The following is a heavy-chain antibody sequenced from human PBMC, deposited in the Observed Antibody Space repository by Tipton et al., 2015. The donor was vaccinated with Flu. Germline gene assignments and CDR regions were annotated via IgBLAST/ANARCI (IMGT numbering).Heavy chain of an antibody. CDR3: ARVPFGDGYDYYFDF. Sequence: TLSLTCTASGDSVSSGRYYWSWLRQTPGKGLEWIGYIYYSGSTTYNPSLRTRVNISIDTSKKQFSLEVSSVITADTAMYYCARVPFGDGYDYYFDFWGQGILVTVSS. D-gene: IGHD5-24*01. J-gene: IGHJ4*02. V-gene: IGHV4-61*01. CDR2: IYYSGST. CDR1: GDSVSSGRYY.